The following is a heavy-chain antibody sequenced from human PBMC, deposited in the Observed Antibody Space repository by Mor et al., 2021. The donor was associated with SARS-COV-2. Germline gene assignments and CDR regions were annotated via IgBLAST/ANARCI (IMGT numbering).Heavy chain of an antibody. J-gene: IGHJ6*02. Sequence: GGGSTSYAQKFQGRVTMTRDTSTSTVYMELSSLRSEDTAVYYCARTSMVRGAYGMDVWGQGTTVTVS. CDR2: GGGST. V-gene: IGHV1-46*03. CDR3: ARTSMVRGAYGMDV. D-gene: IGHD3-10*01.